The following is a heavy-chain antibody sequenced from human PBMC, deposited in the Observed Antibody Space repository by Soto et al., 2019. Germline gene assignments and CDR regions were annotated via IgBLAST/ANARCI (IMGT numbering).Heavy chain of an antibody. D-gene: IGHD2-2*01. J-gene: IGHJ4*02. CDR3: ARSSSTSWGVAAIPPYYFDS. CDR1: GFTFSSYA. CDR2: ISYDGSNK. V-gene: IGHV3-30-3*01. Sequence: PGGSLRLSCAASGFTFSSYAMHWVRQAPGKGLEWVAVISYDGSNKYYADSVKGRFTISRDNSKNTLYLQMNSLRAEDTAVYYCARSSSTSWGVAAIPPYYFDSWGQGTLVTVSS.